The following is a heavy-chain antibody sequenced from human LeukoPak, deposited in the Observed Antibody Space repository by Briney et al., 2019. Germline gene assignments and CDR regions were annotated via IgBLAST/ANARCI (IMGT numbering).Heavy chain of an antibody. CDR1: GYTFTGYY. J-gene: IGHJ5*02. V-gene: IGHV1-2*02. Sequence: GASVNVSCTASGYTFTGYYMHWVRQAPGQGLEWMGWINPNSGGTNYAQKFQGRVTMTRDTSISTAYMELSRLRSDDTAVYYCAREISLAGIAGVYNWFDPWGQGTLVTVSS. D-gene: IGHD6-13*01. CDR2: INPNSGGT. CDR3: AREISLAGIAGVYNWFDP.